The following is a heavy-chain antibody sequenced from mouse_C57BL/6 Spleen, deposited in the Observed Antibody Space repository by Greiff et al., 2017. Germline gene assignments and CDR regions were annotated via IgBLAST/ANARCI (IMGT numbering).Heavy chain of an antibody. CDR3: ARKEVYYGSYYAMDY. Sequence: QVQLQQSGTELVKPGASVKLSCKASGYTFTSYWMHWVKQRPGQGLEWIGNINPSNGGTNYNEKFKSKATLTVDKSSSTAYMQLSSLTSEDSAVYYCARKEVYYGSYYAMDYWGQGTSVTVSS. D-gene: IGHD1-1*01. J-gene: IGHJ4*01. CDR2: INPSNGGT. V-gene: IGHV1-53*01. CDR1: GYTFTSYW.